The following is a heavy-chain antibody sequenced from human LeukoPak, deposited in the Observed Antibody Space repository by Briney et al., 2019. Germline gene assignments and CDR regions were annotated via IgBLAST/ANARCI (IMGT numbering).Heavy chain of an antibody. Sequence: GGSLRLSCAASGFTFTTYGMNWVRQAPGKGLEWVSYISSSTSSIYYADSVKGRFTISRDNSKNTLYLQMNSLRAEDTAVYYCAKAITPLGYSSSWYSVDYWGQGTLVTVSS. CDR3: AKAITPLGYSSSWYSVDY. CDR1: GFTFTTYG. J-gene: IGHJ4*02. V-gene: IGHV3-48*01. CDR2: ISSSTSSI. D-gene: IGHD6-13*01.